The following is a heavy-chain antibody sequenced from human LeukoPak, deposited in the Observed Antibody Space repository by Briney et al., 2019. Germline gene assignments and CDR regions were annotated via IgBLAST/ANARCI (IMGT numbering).Heavy chain of an antibody. CDR3: ARGSGYLDIVAPRDY. D-gene: IGHD5-12*01. CDR1: GYTFTGYY. V-gene: IGHV1-2*02. Sequence: GASVTVSCMATGYTFTGYYMHWVRQAPGQGLEWMGWINPNSGDTNFAQKFQGRVTMTRDTSISTAYMELGRLRSDDTAVYYCARGSGYLDIVAPRDYWGQGTLVTVSS. CDR2: INPNSGDT. J-gene: IGHJ4*02.